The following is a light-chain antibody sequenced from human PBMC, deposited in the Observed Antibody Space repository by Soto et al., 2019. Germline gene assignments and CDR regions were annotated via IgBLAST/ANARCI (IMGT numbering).Light chain of an antibody. Sequence: EIVLPQSPATLSLSPGERATLSCRASQSVGSYLAWYQQKRGQAPRLLIYDASNRATDIPARFSGSGSGTDFTLTISSLEPEDFAVYYCQQRRAFGPGTKVDI. CDR2: DAS. V-gene: IGKV3-11*01. CDR3: QQRRA. J-gene: IGKJ3*01. CDR1: QSVGSY.